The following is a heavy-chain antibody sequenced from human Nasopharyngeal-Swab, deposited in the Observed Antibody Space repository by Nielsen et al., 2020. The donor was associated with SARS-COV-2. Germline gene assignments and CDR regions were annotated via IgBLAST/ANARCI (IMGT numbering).Heavy chain of an antibody. CDR2: IYYSEST. CDR3: ARAGVDTSTGSSGGCFDY. D-gene: IGHD3-9*01. J-gene: IGHJ4*02. CDR1: GGSISSSSYY. Sequence: SETLSLTCTVSGGSISSSSYYWGWIRQPPGKGLEWIGSIYYSESTYYTPSLESRVTISVDTSKNQFSLKLRSVTAADTAVYYCARAGVDTSTGSSGGCFDYWGQGILVTVSS. V-gene: IGHV4-39*01.